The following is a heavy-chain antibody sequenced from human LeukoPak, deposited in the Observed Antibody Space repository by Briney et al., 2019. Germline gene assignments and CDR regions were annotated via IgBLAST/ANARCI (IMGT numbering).Heavy chain of an antibody. V-gene: IGHV3-23*01. CDR3: ARDGGSDFPFY. CDR2: ISGSGGST. Sequence: GGSLRLSCAASGFTFSSYAMSWVRQAPGKGLEWVSAISGSGGSTYYADSVKGRFTISRDNSKNTLHLQMNSLRAEDTAVYYCARDGGSDFPFYWGQGTLVIVSS. CDR1: GFTFSSYA. J-gene: IGHJ4*02. D-gene: IGHD2-21*01.